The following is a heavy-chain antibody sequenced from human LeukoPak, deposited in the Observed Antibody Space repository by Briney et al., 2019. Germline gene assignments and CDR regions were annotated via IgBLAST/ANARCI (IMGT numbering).Heavy chain of an antibody. D-gene: IGHD2/OR15-2a*01. V-gene: IGHV3-72*01. J-gene: IGHJ4*02. CDR1: GFPFSDHW. CDR3: VSVSAGLAEY. CDR2: ITNKAKGYTT. Sequence: PGGSLRLSCATSGFPFSDHWMEWVRQAPGKGLEWFGRITNKAKGYTTEYVASVRGRFVISRDDSKDSVYLQMNSLKTEDTAVYYCVSVSAGLAEYWGQGTRVTVSS.